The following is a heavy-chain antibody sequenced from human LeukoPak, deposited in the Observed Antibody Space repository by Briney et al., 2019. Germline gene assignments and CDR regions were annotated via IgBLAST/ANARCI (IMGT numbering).Heavy chain of an antibody. J-gene: IGHJ4*02. CDR2: IKSKTDGGTT. CDR1: GFTFSSYW. CDR3: TTDLEYKTSYFDY. V-gene: IGHV3-15*01. Sequence: GGSLRLSCAASGFTFSSYWMHWVRQAPGKGLEWVGRIKSKTDGGTTDYAAPVKGRFTISRDDSKNTLYLQMNSLKTEDTAVYYCTTDLEYKTSYFDYWGQGTLVTVSS. D-gene: IGHD2/OR15-2a*01.